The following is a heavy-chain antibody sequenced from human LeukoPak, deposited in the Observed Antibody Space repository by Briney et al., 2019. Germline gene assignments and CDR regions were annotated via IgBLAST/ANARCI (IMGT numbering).Heavy chain of an antibody. CDR1: GFTVSNNY. D-gene: IGHD6-13*01. Sequence: TGGSLRLSCTASGFTVSNNYMNWVRRAPGKGLEWVALIYSGGTTNYADSVKGRFTISRDNSKNTLYLQMTNVRVEDTAVYYCARDPPGIAASVSGGWGQGTLVTASS. CDR2: IYSGGTT. J-gene: IGHJ4*02. CDR3: ARDPPGIAASVSGG. V-gene: IGHV3-53*01.